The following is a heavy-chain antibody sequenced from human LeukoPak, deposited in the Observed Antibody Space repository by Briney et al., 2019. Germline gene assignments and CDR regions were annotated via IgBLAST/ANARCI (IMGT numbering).Heavy chain of an antibody. J-gene: IGHJ4*02. V-gene: IGHV3-48*01. CDR1: GFTFSSYS. CDR3: ARSQPYYDYAWGSYRSIDY. Sequence: GGSLRLSCAASGFTFSSYSMNWVRQAPGKGLEWVSYISSSSSTIYYADSVKGRFTISRDNAKNSLYLQMNSLRAEDTAVYYCARSQPYYDYAWGSYRSIDYWGQGTLVTVSS. D-gene: IGHD3-16*02. CDR2: ISSSSSTI.